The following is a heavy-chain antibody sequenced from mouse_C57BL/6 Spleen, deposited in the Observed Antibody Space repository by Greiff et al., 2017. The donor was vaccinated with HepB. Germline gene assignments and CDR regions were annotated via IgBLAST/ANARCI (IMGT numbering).Heavy chain of an antibody. V-gene: IGHV3-1*01. J-gene: IGHJ2*01. Sequence: EVKLEESGPGMVKPSQSLSLTCTVTGYSITSGYDWHWIRHFPGNKLEWMGYISYSGSTNYIPSLKSRISITHDTSKNHFFLKLNSVTTEDTATYYCARAGTYYFDYWGQGTTLTVSS. D-gene: IGHD4-1*01. CDR3: ARAGTYYFDY. CDR2: ISYSGST. CDR1: GYSITSGYD.